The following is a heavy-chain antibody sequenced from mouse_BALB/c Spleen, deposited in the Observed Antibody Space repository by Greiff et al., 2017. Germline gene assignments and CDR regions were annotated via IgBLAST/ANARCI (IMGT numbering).Heavy chain of an antibody. V-gene: IGHV1S81*02. CDR1: GYTFTSYW. J-gene: IGHJ2*01. D-gene: IGHD2-2*01. CDR3: ARIYYGYDGGVDY. Sequence: QVQLQQPGAELVKPGASVKLSCKASGYTFTSYWMHWVKQRPGQGLEWIGEINPSNGRTNYNEKFKSKATLTVDKSSSTAYMQLSSLTSEDSAVYYCARIYYGYDGGVDYWGQGTTLTVSS. CDR2: INPSNGRT.